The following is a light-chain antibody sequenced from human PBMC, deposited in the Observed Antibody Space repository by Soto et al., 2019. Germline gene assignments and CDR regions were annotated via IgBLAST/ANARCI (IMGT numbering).Light chain of an antibody. Sequence: VIWMTQSPSLLSASTGDRVTIICRLSQGFSSYLAWYQQKPGKAPELLIYAESTLQSGVPSRFSGSGSGTDFTLTISCLQAEDFATYYCQQYYSFPWTFGQGTKVEIK. J-gene: IGKJ1*01. V-gene: IGKV1D-8*01. CDR2: AES. CDR1: QGFSSY. CDR3: QQYYSFPWT.